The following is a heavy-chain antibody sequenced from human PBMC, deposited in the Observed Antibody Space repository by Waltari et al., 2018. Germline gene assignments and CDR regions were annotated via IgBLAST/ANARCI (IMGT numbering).Heavy chain of an antibody. V-gene: IGHV4-4*02. CDR3: ATSSFVAVLDS. D-gene: IGHD6-19*01. Sequence: QVQLQESGPRLVKPSGTLSLTCGVSHGSPSNINLWNWIRTAPGAGLEWLGEIHRTGSSNYNPSLKSRLTMSVDRSNSQVSMKLKSVTAADTAVYFCATSSFVAVLDSWGRGTLVTVSS. CDR2: IHRTGSS. J-gene: IGHJ4*02. CDR1: HGSPSNINL.